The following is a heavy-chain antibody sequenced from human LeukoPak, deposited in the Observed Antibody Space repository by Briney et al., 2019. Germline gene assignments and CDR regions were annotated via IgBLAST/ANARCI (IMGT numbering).Heavy chain of an antibody. J-gene: IGHJ5*02. CDR1: GYTFTGYY. D-gene: IGHD6-13*01. CDR3: VGGDSSSWYAGYQPRRYNWFDP. Sequence: ASVKVSCKASGYTFTGYYMHWVRQAPGQGLEWIGRINPNSGGTNYAQKFQGRVTMTRDTSISTAYMELSRLRSDDTAVYYCVGGDSSSWYAGYQPRRYNWFDPWGQGTLVTVSS. V-gene: IGHV1-2*06. CDR2: INPNSGGT.